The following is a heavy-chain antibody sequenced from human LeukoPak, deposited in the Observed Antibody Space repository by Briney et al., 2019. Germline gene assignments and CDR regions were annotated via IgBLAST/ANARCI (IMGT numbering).Heavy chain of an antibody. CDR1: RLKISDYS. CDR2: INNGGGVI. J-gene: IGHJ6*02. D-gene: IGHD6-13*01. Sequence: GGSLRLSCAASRLKISDYSMSWIRQSRGKGLEWVSSINNGGGVIQYANSVKGRFTISRDNTKNSLYLQMNSLTAEDTAVYYCAKDRSDNSSWYCMDVWGQGTTVTVPS. V-gene: IGHV3-11*01. CDR3: AKDRSDNSSWYCMDV.